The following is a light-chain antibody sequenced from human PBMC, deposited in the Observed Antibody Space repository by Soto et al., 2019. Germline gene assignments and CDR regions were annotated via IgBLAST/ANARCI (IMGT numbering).Light chain of an antibody. V-gene: IGLV1-44*01. Sequence: QAVVTQPPSASGTPGQSVTISCSGGSSNMGTNSVSWYQHFPGTAPKLLIFRSYQRPSGVPDRFSGSKSGTSASLAIRGLQSEDEADYYCAAWDDSLSGPVFGNGTKLTVL. CDR1: SSNMGTNS. CDR3: AAWDDSLSGPV. CDR2: RSY. J-gene: IGLJ1*01.